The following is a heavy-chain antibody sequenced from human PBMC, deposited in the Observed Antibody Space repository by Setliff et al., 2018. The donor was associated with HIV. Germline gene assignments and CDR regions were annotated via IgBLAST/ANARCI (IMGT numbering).Heavy chain of an antibody. J-gene: IGHJ4*02. CDR2: IYYSGSI. CDR3: ARGGGPDTNFDS. Sequence: NPSETLSLTCTVSGETIRNGFYYWHWMRQPPGKGLEWIGSIYYSGSIHYKSSLKSRVTISVDTSKNQFSLRLSSVTAADTAVYYCARGGGPDTNFDSWGRGTLVTVSS. CDR1: GETIRNGFYY. V-gene: IGHV4-39*07.